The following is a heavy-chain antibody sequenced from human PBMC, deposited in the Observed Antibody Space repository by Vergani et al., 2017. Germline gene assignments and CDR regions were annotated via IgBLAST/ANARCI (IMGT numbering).Heavy chain of an antibody. D-gene: IGHD3-22*01. Sequence: QVQLVQSGSEVRKPGASVKVSCQVSGYSLTELTIHWVRQAPGKGLEWMGGFDPEHGEVTFAQHIQGRVTMTEDRSTDTAYMERSSLRPEDTALYYGAIVTDYYDSSGYYLDYWGQGTLVTVSS. CDR1: GYSLTELT. CDR3: AIVTDYYDSSGYYLDY. CDR2: FDPEHGEV. V-gene: IGHV1-24*01. J-gene: IGHJ4*02.